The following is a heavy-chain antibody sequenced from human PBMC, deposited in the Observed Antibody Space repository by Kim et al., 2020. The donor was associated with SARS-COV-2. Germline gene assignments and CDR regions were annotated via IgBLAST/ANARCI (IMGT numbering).Heavy chain of an antibody. J-gene: IGHJ4*02. CDR3: ARGVIDYDSSGFDY. V-gene: IGHV4-59*09. Sequence: NPSLKSRVTISVDTSKNQFSLKLSSVTAADTAVYYCARGVIDYDSSGFDYWGQGTLVTVSS. D-gene: IGHD3-22*01.